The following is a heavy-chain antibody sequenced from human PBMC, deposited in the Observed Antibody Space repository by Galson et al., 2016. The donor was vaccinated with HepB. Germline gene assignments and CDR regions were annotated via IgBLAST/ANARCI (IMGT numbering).Heavy chain of an antibody. Sequence: SLRLSCAASGFTFTNYWMYWVRQGSGKGLMWVSRINNDGSGTNYADSVKGRFTISRANAKNTLFLQMKSLGAEDTAVYYCAREGYDVLTGLDYWGQGTLVTVSS. J-gene: IGHJ4*02. CDR1: GFTFTNYW. D-gene: IGHD3-9*01. CDR3: AREGYDVLTGLDY. CDR2: INNDGSGT. V-gene: IGHV3-74*01.